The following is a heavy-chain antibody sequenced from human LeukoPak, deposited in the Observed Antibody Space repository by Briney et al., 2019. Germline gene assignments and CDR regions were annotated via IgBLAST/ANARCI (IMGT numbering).Heavy chain of an antibody. V-gene: IGHV3-7*03. J-gene: IGHJ4*02. Sequence: PGGSLRLSRVGSKFSFNNYWMNWVRQAPGKGLEWVANIKPDASEKSYVDSVKGRFTISRDNAKNSLYLQMNSLRAEDTAVYYCARTLEYDILTGYCFDYWGQGTLVTVSS. CDR3: ARTLEYDILTGYCFDY. CDR2: IKPDASEK. CDR1: KFSFNNYW. D-gene: IGHD3-9*01.